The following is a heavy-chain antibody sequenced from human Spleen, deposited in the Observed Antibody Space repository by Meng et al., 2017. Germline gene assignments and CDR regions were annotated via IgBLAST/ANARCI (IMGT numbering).Heavy chain of an antibody. CDR2: ISYSGST. V-gene: IGHV4-59*01. CDR3: ARAGDIVATIPQPFDH. J-gene: IGHJ4*02. CDR1: GGSISSYY. D-gene: IGHD5-12*01. Sequence: SETLSLTCTVSGGSISSYYWNWMRQPPGKGLEWIGCISYSGSTTYNPSLKSRVTISADTSKNQFSLKLRSVIAADTAVYYCARAGDIVATIPQPFDHWGQGNLVTVSS.